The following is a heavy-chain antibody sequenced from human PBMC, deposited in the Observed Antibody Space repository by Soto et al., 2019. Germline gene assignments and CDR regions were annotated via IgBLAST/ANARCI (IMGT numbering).Heavy chain of an antibody. CDR1: GYTFTSPG. CDR3: ARGLTLYYYGSGSYRPRYDAFDI. J-gene: IGHJ3*02. D-gene: IGHD3-10*01. V-gene: IGHV1-18*01. CDR2: ISAYNGNT. Sequence: GASVKVSCKASGYTFTSPGISWVRQAPGQGLEWMGWISAYNGNTNYAQKLQGRVTMTTDTSTSTAYMELRSLRSDDTAVYYCARGLTLYYYGSGSYRPRYDAFDIWGQGTMVTVS.